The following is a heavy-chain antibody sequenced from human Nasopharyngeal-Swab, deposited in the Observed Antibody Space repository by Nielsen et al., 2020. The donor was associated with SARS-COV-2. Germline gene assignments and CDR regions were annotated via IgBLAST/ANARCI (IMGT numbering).Heavy chain of an antibody. D-gene: IGHD3-22*01. CDR2: ISWNSGSI. J-gene: IGHJ4*02. CDR1: GFTFDDYA. Sequence: SLKISCAASGFTFDDYAMHWVRQAPGKGLEWVSGISWNSGSIGYADSVKGRFTISRHNSKNTLYLQMNSLRAEDTAVYYCARVKGSGYYYGYFDYWGQGTLVTVSS. V-gene: IGHV3-9*01. CDR3: ARVKGSGYYYGYFDY.